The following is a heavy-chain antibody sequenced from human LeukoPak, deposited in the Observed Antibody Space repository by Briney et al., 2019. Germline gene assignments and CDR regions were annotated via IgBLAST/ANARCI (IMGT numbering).Heavy chain of an antibody. Sequence: GGSLRLSCAASGFTFSSYSMNWVRQAPGKGLEWVSLISSSSSYIYYADSVKGRFTISRDNAKNTLYLQMNSLRAEDTAVYYCHFAPTPGYWGQGTLVTVSS. CDR2: ISSSSSYI. V-gene: IGHV3-21*01. CDR3: HFAPTPGY. J-gene: IGHJ4*02. CDR1: GFTFSSYS.